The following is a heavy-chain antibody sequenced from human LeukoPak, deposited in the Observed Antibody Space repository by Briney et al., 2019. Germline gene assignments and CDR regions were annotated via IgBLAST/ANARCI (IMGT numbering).Heavy chain of an antibody. Sequence: GGSLTLFCAASGFTFSSYAMSWVRQAPGKGLEWVSASGSGGGTYYADSVKGRFNISRDNSKDTLYLQMNSLRAEDTAVYYCAQHNSGIGFDPWGQGTLVTVSS. V-gene: IGHV3-23*01. CDR1: GFTFSSYA. J-gene: IGHJ5*02. CDR3: AQHNSGIGFDP. CDR2: SGSGGGT. D-gene: IGHD6-19*01.